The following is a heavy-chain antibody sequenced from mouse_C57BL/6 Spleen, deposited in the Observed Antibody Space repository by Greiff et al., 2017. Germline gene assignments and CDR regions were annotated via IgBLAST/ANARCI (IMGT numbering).Heavy chain of an antibody. CDR1: GYTFTSYW. CDR2: IDPSDSYT. D-gene: IGHD3-2*02. J-gene: IGHJ2*01. CDR3: GRGVRNYFDY. V-gene: IGHV1-50*01. Sequence: QVQLQQPGAELVKPGASVKLSCKASGYTFTSYWMQWVKQRPGQGLEWIGEIDPSDSYTNYNQKFKGKATLTVDTSSSTAYMQLSSLTSENSAVYYCGRGVRNYFDYWGQGTTLTVSS.